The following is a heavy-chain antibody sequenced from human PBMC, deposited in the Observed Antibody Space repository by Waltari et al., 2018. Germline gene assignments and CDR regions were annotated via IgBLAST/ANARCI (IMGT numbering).Heavy chain of an antibody. Sequence: QVQLQESGPGLVKPSETLSLTCAFSGYSISSGYYWGWIRQPPGKGLEWIGSIYHSGSPYYNPSLKSRVTISVDTSKNQFSLKLSSVTAADTAVYYCARLASGWYGGYYFDYWGQGTLVTVSS. CDR2: IYHSGSP. CDR1: GYSISSGYY. D-gene: IGHD6-19*01. V-gene: IGHV4-38-2*01. CDR3: ARLASGWYGGYYFDY. J-gene: IGHJ4*02.